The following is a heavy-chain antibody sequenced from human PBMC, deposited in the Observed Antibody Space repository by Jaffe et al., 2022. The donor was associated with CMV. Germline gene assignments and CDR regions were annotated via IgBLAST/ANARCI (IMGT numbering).Heavy chain of an antibody. CDR1: GGSFSGYY. CDR3: ARGYCSSTSCYGGQNYYYYMDV. J-gene: IGHJ6*03. Sequence: QVQLQQWGAGLLKPSETLSLTCAVYGGSFSGYYWSWIRQPPGKGLEWIGEINHSGSTNYNPSLKSRVTISVDTSKNQFSLKLSSVTAADTAVYYCARGYCSSTSCYGGQNYYYYMDVWGKGTTVTVSS. D-gene: IGHD2-2*01. CDR2: INHSGST. V-gene: IGHV4-34*01.